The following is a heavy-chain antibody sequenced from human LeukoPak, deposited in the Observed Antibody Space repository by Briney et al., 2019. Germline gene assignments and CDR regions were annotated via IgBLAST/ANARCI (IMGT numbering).Heavy chain of an antibody. Sequence: GGSLRLSCAASGFTFSSYSMNWVRQAPGKGLEWVSSISSSSSYIYYADSVKGRFTISRDNAKNRLYLQMNSLRPEDTAVYYCARVLLGPYEAAGTWSDYWGQGTLVTVSS. J-gene: IGHJ4*02. CDR1: GFTFSSYS. CDR3: ARVLLGPYEAAGTWSDY. V-gene: IGHV3-21*04. CDR2: ISSSSSYI. D-gene: IGHD6-13*01.